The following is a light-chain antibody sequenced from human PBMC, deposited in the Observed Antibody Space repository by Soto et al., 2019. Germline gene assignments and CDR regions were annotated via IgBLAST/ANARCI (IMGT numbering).Light chain of an antibody. CDR2: EAS. V-gene: IGKV1-33*01. Sequence: DIQMTQSPSSLSASVGDRVTITCQASQDISNYLNWYQQKPGKAPKLLIYEASNLATGVPSRLSGSGYGTDFTFTISSLQTEDIATHYCHQYDNLPITFGQGTRLEIK. CDR1: QDISNY. CDR3: HQYDNLPIT. J-gene: IGKJ5*01.